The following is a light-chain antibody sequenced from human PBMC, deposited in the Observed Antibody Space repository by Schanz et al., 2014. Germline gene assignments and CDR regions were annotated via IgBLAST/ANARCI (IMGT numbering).Light chain of an antibody. Sequence: QSALTQPASVSGSPGQSITISCTGTSSDVGGRNFGSWYQQHPGKAPKLMIFDVNHRPLGVSNRFSGSKSGNTASLIVSGLQAEDEADYYCSSYTSTSARVVFGGGTKLTVL. J-gene: IGLJ2*01. V-gene: IGLV2-14*03. CDR1: SSDVGGRNF. CDR2: DVN. CDR3: SSYTSTSARVV.